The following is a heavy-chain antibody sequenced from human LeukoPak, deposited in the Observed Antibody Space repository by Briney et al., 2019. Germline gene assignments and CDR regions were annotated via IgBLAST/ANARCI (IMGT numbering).Heavy chain of an antibody. CDR1: GGSISSYY. Sequence: PSETLSLTCTVSGGSISSYYWSWIQQPPGKGLEWIGYIYYSGSTNYNPSLKSRVTISVDTSKNQFSLKLSSVTAADTAVYYCARDAYPNYYGSGSYWGYWGQGTLVTVSS. CDR3: ARDAYPNYYGSGSYWGY. V-gene: IGHV4-59*01. CDR2: IYYSGST. D-gene: IGHD3-10*01. J-gene: IGHJ4*02.